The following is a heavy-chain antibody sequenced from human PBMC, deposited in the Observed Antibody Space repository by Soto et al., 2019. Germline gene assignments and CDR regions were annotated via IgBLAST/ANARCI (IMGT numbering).Heavy chain of an antibody. CDR2: IYCSGST. D-gene: IGHD3-9*01. V-gene: IGHV4-31*03. Sequence: SETLSLTCTVSGGSISSGGYYWSWIRQHPGKGLEWIGYIYCSGSTYYNPSLKSRVTISVDTSKNQFSLKLSSVTAADTAVYYCARADYDILTGYSYGAFDIWGQGTMVTVSS. CDR1: GGSISSGGYY. J-gene: IGHJ3*02. CDR3: ARADYDILTGYSYGAFDI.